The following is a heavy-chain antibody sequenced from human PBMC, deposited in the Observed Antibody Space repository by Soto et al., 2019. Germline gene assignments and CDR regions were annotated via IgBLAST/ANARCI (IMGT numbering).Heavy chain of an antibody. V-gene: IGHV1-8*01. CDR1: GYTFTSYD. CDR2: MNPNSGNT. D-gene: IGHD3-10*01. J-gene: IGHJ6*03. CDR3: ARHSYYSAYYHYMDV. Sequence: ASGKGSCKASGYTFTSYDINWVRQATGQGLEWMGWMNPNSGNTGYAQKSQGRVTMTRNTPISTAYMELSSLRSEHTAVYYCARHSYYSAYYHYMDVWGKEATVNASS.